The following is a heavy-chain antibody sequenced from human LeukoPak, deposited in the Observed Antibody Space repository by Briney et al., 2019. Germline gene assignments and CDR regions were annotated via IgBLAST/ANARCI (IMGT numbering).Heavy chain of an antibody. J-gene: IGHJ6*03. Sequence: KTSETLSLTCAVSGGSFSGYYWTWIRQSPGQGLEWLAEINHSGSSNYNPSLKSRVTISVDTSKNQFSLKMRSVTAADTAVYYCARGSRRTVVVTTRYYYYMDVWGKGTTVTVSS. CDR3: ARGSRRTVVVTTRYYYYMDV. CDR1: GGSFSGYY. D-gene: IGHD2-21*02. CDR2: INHSGSS. V-gene: IGHV4-34*01.